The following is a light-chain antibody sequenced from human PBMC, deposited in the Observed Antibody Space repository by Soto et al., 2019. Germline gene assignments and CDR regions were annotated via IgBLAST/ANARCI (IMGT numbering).Light chain of an antibody. CDR2: DVS. CDR3: CSYAGSPYV. CDR1: SSDVGGYNY. V-gene: IGLV2-11*01. Sequence: QSVLTQPRSVSGSPGQSVAISCTGSSSDVGGYNYVSWNQQHPGKAPKVMIYDVSKRPSGVPDRFSGSKSGNTASLTISGLQAEDEADYYCCSYAGSPYVFGTGTKVTVL. J-gene: IGLJ1*01.